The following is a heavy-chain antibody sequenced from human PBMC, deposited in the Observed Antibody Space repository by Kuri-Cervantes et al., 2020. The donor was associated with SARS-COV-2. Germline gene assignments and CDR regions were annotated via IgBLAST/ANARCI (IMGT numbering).Heavy chain of an antibody. D-gene: IGHD2-15*01. CDR2: IYYSGST. J-gene: IGHJ6*03. Sequence: SCTVSGGSISSHYWSWIRQPPGKGLEWIGYIYYSGSTNYNPSLKSRVTISVDTSKNQFSLKLSSVTATDTAVYYCARDQYCSGGSCYDNYYYMDVWGKGTTVTVSS. V-gene: IGHV4-59*11. CDR3: ARDQYCSGGSCYDNYYYMDV. CDR1: GGSISSHY.